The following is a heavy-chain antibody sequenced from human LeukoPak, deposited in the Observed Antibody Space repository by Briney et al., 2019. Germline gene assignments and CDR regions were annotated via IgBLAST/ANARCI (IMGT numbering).Heavy chain of an antibody. Sequence: SETLSLTCTVSGGSISSYYWSWIRQPPGKGLEWIGYIYYSGSTNYNPSLKSRVTISVDTSKNQFSLKLSSVTAADTAVYYCARQGDSRDYFDYWGQGTLVTVSS. D-gene: IGHD5-18*01. J-gene: IGHJ4*02. V-gene: IGHV4-59*08. CDR2: IYYSGST. CDR3: ARQGDSRDYFDY. CDR1: GGSISSYY.